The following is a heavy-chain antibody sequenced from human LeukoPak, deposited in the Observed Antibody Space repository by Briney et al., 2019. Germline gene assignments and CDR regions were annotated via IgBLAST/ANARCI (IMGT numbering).Heavy chain of an antibody. D-gene: IGHD3-10*01. J-gene: IGHJ4*02. CDR3: ARHNPAGVSSFDY. Sequence: SETLSLTCTVSGGSISSYYWSWIRQPPGKGLEWIGYIYTSGSTNYNPSLKSRVTISVDTSKNQFSLKLRSVTAADTAVYYCARHNPAGVSSFDYWGQGTLVTVSS. V-gene: IGHV4-4*09. CDR1: GGSISSYY. CDR2: IYTSGST.